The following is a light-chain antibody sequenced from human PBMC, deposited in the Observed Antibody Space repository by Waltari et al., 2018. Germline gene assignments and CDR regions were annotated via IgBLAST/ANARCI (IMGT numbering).Light chain of an antibody. Sequence: QSVLTQAPSVSGTPGQRVTISCSGTNYNIGSGPVTWDQQVPGMSPKLLIYSNDQGPSGVPDRFSGSKSGTSASLAISGLQSEDEADYYCATWDGRVNGVLFGGGTKVTVL. V-gene: IGLV1-44*01. CDR3: ATWDGRVNGVL. J-gene: IGLJ2*01. CDR1: NYNIGSGP. CDR2: SND.